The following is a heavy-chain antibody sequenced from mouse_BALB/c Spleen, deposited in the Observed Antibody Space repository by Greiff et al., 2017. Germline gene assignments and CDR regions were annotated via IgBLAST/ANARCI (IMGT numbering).Heavy chain of an antibody. Sequence: QVQLQQSGAELVKPGASVKLSCKASGYTFTSYDINWVRQRPEQGLEWIGWIFPGDGSTNYNEKFKGKATLTADKSSSTAYMQLSSLTSDDSAVYFCARNYRYDGYFDYWGQGTTLTVSS. V-gene: IGHV1-85*01. CDR2: IFPGDGST. D-gene: IGHD2-14*01. CDR3: ARNYRYDGYFDY. J-gene: IGHJ2*01. CDR1: GYTFTSYD.